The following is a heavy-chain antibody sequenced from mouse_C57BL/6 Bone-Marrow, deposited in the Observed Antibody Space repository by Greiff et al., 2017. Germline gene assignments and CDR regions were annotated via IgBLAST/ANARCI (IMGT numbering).Heavy chain of an antibody. V-gene: IGHV5-4*01. CDR2: ISDGGSYT. J-gene: IGHJ3*01. Sequence: DVKLVESGGGLVKPGGSLKLSCAASGFTFSSYAMSWVRQTPEKRLEWVATISDGGSYTYYPDNVKGRFTISRDNAKNNLYLQMSHLKSEDTAMYYCARENWDFAYWGQGTRVTVSA. CDR1: GFTFSSYA. CDR3: ARENWDFAY. D-gene: IGHD4-1*01.